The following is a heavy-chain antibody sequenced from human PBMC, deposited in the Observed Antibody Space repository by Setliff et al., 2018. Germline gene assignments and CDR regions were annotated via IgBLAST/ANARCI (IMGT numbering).Heavy chain of an antibody. J-gene: IGHJ2*01. CDR2: IDYTGNT. Sequence: SETLSLTCTASGGSISTDHYYWGWIRQPPGKGLEWIGSIDYTGNTWHNPSLKNRVTISGDTSSNQFSLNLNSVTAADTAVYYCARDVYLYDSSGYYYEMAQWYFDLWGRGTLVTVSS. D-gene: IGHD3-22*01. CDR3: ARDVYLYDSSGYYYEMAQWYFDL. V-gene: IGHV4-39*02. CDR1: GGSISTDHYY.